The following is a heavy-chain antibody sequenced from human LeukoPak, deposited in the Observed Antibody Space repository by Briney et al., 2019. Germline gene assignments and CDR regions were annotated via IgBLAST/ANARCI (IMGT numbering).Heavy chain of an antibody. Sequence: GGSLRLSCAASGFMFGNYGMYWVRQAPGQGLEWVALIWYDGSKKYYADSVKGRFTVSRDNSENTLYLQMNSLRADDTAVYYCARGLQPPVLYGMDVWGQGTTVTVSS. V-gene: IGHV3-33*01. CDR2: IWYDGSKK. CDR1: GFMFGNYG. J-gene: IGHJ6*02. D-gene: IGHD4-11*01. CDR3: ARGLQPPVLYGMDV.